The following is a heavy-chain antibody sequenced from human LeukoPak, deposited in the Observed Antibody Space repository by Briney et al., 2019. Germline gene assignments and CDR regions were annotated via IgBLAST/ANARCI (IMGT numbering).Heavy chain of an antibody. V-gene: IGHV3-23*01. J-gene: IGHJ4*02. D-gene: IGHD3-3*01. Sequence: GGSLRLSCAASGFTFSSYAMSWVRQAPGRGREWVAAISGSGGSTYYADSVKGRFTIARDNSKNTLYLQMHSLRAEDTAVYYCAKIAIFGVVTFYYFDYWGQGTLVTVSS. CDR1: GFTFSSYA. CDR3: AKIAIFGVVTFYYFDY. CDR2: ISGSGGST.